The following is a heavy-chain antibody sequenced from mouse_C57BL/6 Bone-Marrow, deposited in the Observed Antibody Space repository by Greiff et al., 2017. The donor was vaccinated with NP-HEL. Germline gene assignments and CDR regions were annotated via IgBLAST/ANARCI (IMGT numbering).Heavy chain of an antibody. J-gene: IGHJ2*01. CDR3: ARGGTTVVARDY. V-gene: IGHV1-64*01. Sequence: QVQLQQPGAELVKPGASVKLSCKASGCTFTSYWMHWVKQRPGQGLEWIGMIHPNSGSTNYNEKFKSKATLTVDKSSSTAYMQLSSLTSEDSAVYYCARGGTTVVARDYWGQGTTLTVSS. D-gene: IGHD1-1*01. CDR1: GCTFTSYW. CDR2: IHPNSGST.